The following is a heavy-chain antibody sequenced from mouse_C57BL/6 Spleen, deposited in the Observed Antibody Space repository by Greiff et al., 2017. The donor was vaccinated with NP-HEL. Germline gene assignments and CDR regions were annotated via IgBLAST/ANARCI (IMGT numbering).Heavy chain of an antibody. V-gene: IGHV1-52*01. Sequence: QVQLQQPGVELVRPGSSVKLSCKASGYTFTSYWMHWVKQRPIQGLEWIGNIDPSDSETHYNQKFKDKATLTVDKSSSTAYMQLSSLTSEDSAVYYCARDSSGHRYFDYWGQGTTLTVSS. D-gene: IGHD3-2*02. CDR1: GYTFTSYW. CDR3: ARDSSGHRYFDY. J-gene: IGHJ2*01. CDR2: IDPSDSET.